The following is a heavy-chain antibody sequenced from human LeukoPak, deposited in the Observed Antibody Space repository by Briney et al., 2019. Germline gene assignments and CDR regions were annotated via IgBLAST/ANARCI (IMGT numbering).Heavy chain of an antibody. CDR2: ISYDGSNK. Sequence: GGSLRLSCAASGFTFSSYGMHWVRQAPGKGLEGVAVISYDGSNKYYADSVKGRFTISRDNSKNTLYQQMNSLRAEVRAVYYCAKESSGWYGGYFDYWGQGTLVTVSS. V-gene: IGHV3-30*18. J-gene: IGHJ4*02. CDR1: GFTFSSYG. D-gene: IGHD6-19*01. CDR3: AKESSGWYGGYFDY.